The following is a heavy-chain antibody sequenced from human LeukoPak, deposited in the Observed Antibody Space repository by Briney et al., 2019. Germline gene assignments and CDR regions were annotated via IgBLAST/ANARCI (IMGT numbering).Heavy chain of an antibody. D-gene: IGHD4-17*01. V-gene: IGHV1-18*01. CDR2: ISGYDGNT. CDR1: GYTFTTYG. J-gene: IGHJ4*02. CDR3: ARTVTTSSYYFDY. Sequence: ASVTVSCKSSGYTFTTYGVSWVRQAPGQGLEWVGWISGYDGNTNYAQKLRGRVTMTTDTSTSTAYMDLRSLRSDDTALYYCARTVTTSSYYFDYWGQGTLVTVSS.